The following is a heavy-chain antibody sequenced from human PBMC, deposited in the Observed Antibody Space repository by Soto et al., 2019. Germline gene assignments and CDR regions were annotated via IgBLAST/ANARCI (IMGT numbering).Heavy chain of an antibody. Sequence: ASVKVSCKASGYTFTTYYMHWVRQAPGQGLEWMGIINPSGSTSYAQKFQGRVTMTRDTSTSTVYMELSSLRSEDTAMYCCARVYCSGGSCYSVDSWGRGTLVTVSS. CDR3: ARVYCSGGSCYSVDS. CDR2: INPSGST. J-gene: IGHJ4*02. CDR1: GYTFTTYY. D-gene: IGHD2-15*01. V-gene: IGHV1-46*03.